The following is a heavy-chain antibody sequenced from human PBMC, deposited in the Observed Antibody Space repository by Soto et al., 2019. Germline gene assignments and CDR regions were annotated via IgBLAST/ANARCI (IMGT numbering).Heavy chain of an antibody. Sequence: SETLSLTCTVSGGPISRSSYSWAWIRQPPGKGLEWIGTLYYSGNTYYNPSLKSRVTISVDTSKNQFSLKLSSVTAADTAVYYCATRQGGSYNWFDPWGQGTLVTVSS. CDR3: ATRQGGSYNWFDP. CDR2: LYYSGNT. J-gene: IGHJ5*02. D-gene: IGHD2-15*01. CDR1: GGPISRSSYS. V-gene: IGHV4-39*01.